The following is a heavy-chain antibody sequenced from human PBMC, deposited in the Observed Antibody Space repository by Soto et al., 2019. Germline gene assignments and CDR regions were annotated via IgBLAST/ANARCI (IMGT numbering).Heavy chain of an antibody. CDR3: VRNLASGGTYYIDY. D-gene: IGHD1-26*01. V-gene: IGHV3-72*01. CDR2: VRDKANGYTT. J-gene: IGHJ4*02. CDR1: GFIFSDHY. Sequence: EVQLVESGGGLVEPGGSLRLSCAASGFIFSDHYMDWVRQAPGKGLEWIGRVRDKANGYTTEYAASVRGTFTVSRDDSKTSLDFQMNSLQIEDTAMYYCVRNLASGGTYYIDYWGQGTLVTVSS.